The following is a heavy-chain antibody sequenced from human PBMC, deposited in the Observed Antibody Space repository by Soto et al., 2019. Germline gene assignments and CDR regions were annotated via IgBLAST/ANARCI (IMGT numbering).Heavy chain of an antibody. CDR2: IFWDDDT. CDR3: AHAFGGTSWPNDAFDV. J-gene: IGHJ3*01. Sequence: HITLKESGTTLVKPTQTLTLTCIFSGFSFSADGVGVGWIRQPPGKTLEWLALIFWDDDTHYRPSLKIRLTITKDSSKNQVVLTMTNMDPLDTATYYCAHAFGGTSWPNDAFDVWGQGTVVTVSS. V-gene: IGHV2-5*02. CDR1: GFSFSADGVG. D-gene: IGHD3-16*01.